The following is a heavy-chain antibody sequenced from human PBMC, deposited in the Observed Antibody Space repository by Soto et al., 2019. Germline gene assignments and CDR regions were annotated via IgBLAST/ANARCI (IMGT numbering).Heavy chain of an antibody. Sequence: EVQLLESGGGLVQPGGSLRLSCAASGFTFNNYAMTWVRQAPGKGLEWVSAISGGGDTTSYADSVKGRFTVSRDGSKNTRYLQMSSRRAEDTALYYCAKGRGGSGSLTPRVDFWGQGTLVTVSS. D-gene: IGHD3-10*01. CDR3: AKGRGGSGSLTPRVDF. V-gene: IGHV3-23*01. CDR1: GFTFNNYA. J-gene: IGHJ4*02. CDR2: ISGGGDTT.